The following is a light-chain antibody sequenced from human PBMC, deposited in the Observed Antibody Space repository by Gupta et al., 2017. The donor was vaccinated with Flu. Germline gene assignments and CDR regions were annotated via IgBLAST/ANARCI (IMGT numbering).Light chain of an antibody. CDR2: DDF. J-gene: IGLJ2*01. CDR3: QVWDSSSDHPVV. Sequence: SYVLTQPPSVSVAPGKTARITCGGNNIGSKSVHWYQQKPGQAPVLVVHDDFDRPSGIPERFSGSNSGNTATLTISKVEAGDEADYYCQVWDSSSDHPVVFGGGTKLTVL. CDR1: NIGSKS. V-gene: IGLV3-21*03.